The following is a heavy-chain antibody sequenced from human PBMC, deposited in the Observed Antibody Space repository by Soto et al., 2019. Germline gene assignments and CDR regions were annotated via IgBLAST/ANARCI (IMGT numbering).Heavy chain of an antibody. CDR2: IYYSGST. D-gene: IGHD6-19*01. CDR3: ASHSSGSLAFDI. CDR1: GGSFSSYY. J-gene: IGHJ3*02. Sequence: SETLSLTCAVYGGSFSSYYWSWIRQPPGKGLEWIGYIYYSGSTNYNPSLKSRVTISVDTSKNQFSLKLSSVTAADTAVYYCASHSSGSLAFDIWGQGTMVTVSS. V-gene: IGHV4-59*08.